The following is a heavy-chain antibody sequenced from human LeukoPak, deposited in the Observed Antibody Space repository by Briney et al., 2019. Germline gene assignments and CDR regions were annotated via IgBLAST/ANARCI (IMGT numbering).Heavy chain of an antibody. CDR3: ARSGGLQKFDY. D-gene: IGHD4-11*01. V-gene: IGHV3-30-3*01. CDR1: EVTFRNYA. Sequence: GRSLRLSCAASEVTFRNYAVHWVCQVPGKGLQWVAVISYDGNTIHYADSVKGRFIISRDTSKNTLYLQMNSLRAEDTAVYYCARSGGLQKFDYWGQGTLVTVSS. J-gene: IGHJ4*02. CDR2: ISYDGNTI.